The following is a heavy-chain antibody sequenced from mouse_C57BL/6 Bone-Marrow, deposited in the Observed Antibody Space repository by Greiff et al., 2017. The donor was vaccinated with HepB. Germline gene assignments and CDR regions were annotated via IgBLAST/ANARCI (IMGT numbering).Heavy chain of an antibody. CDR3: AREWGYYSNYFAY. D-gene: IGHD2-5*01. Sequence: EVKLQESGPGLVKPSQSLSLTCSVTGYSITSGYYWNWIRQFPGNKLEWMGYISYDGSNNYNPSLKNRISITRDTSKNQFFLKLNSVTTEDTATYYCAREWGYYSNYFAYWGQGTLVTVSA. CDR2: ISYDGSN. V-gene: IGHV3-6*01. CDR1: GYSITSGYY. J-gene: IGHJ3*01.